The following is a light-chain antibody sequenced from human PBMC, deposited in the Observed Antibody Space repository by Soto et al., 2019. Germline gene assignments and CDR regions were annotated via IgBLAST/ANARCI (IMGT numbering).Light chain of an antibody. CDR2: KAS. CDR1: QSVSSW. V-gene: IGKV1-5*03. Sequence: DIQMTQSPSTLSASVGDRVTITCRASQSVSSWLAWYQQKPGKAPNLLIYKASSLKSGVPSRFSGSGSGTEFTLTISSLQPDDFATYYCQQYNGYFRTFGQGTKVEIK. CDR3: QQYNGYFRT. J-gene: IGKJ1*01.